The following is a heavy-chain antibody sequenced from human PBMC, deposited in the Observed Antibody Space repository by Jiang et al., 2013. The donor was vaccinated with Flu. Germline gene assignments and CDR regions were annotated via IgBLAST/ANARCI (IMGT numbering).Heavy chain of an antibody. CDR1: GDSVSSNSAA. CDR3: ARNGVGATPPNYYMDV. V-gene: IGHV6-1*01. J-gene: IGHJ6*03. D-gene: IGHD1-26*01. Sequence: QTLSLTCAISGDSVSSNSAAWNWIRQSPSRGLEWLGRTYYRSKWYNDYAVSVKSRITINPDTSKNQFSLQLNSVTPEDTAVYYCARNGVGATPPNYYMDVWGKGTTVTVSS. CDR2: TYYRSKWYN.